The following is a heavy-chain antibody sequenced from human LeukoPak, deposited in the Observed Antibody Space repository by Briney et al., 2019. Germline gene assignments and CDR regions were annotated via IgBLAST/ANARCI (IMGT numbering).Heavy chain of an antibody. J-gene: IGHJ6*03. V-gene: IGHV1-69*05. D-gene: IGHD6-6*01. CDR1: GGTFSSYA. Sequence: SVKVSCKASGGTFSSYAISWVRQAPGQGLEWMGGIIPIFGTANYAQKFQDRVTITTDESPSTAYMELSSLRSEDTAVYYCARDRPPRRAARLHYYYYYMDVWGKGTTVTVSS. CDR3: ARDRPPRRAARLHYYYYYMDV. CDR2: IIPIFGTA.